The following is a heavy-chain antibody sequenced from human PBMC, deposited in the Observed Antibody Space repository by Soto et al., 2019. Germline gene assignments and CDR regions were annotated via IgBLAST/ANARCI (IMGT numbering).Heavy chain of an antibody. V-gene: IGHV3-21*01. CDR3: ARDLVVVPAATTEGYYYYGMDV. D-gene: IGHD2-2*01. CDR1: GFTFSSYS. CDR2: ISSSSSYI. J-gene: IGHJ6*02. Sequence: LRLSCAASGFTFSSYSMNWVRQAPGKGLEWVSSISSSSSYIYYADSVKGRFTISRDNAKNSLYLQMNSLRAEDTAVYYCARDLVVVPAATTEGYYYYGMDVWGQGTTVTVSS.